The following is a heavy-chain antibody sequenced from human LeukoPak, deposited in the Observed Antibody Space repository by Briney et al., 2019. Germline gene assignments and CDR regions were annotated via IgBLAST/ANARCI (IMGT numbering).Heavy chain of an antibody. Sequence: GGSLRLSCAASGFTFDDYAMHWVRQAPGKGLEWVSGISLNSVSEDYADSVKGRFTISRDNAKNSLYLQMNSLRAEDTALYYCVKDCTAAGAGMDVWGQGTTVTASS. CDR2: ISLNSVSE. CDR3: VKDCTAAGAGMDV. V-gene: IGHV3-9*01. D-gene: IGHD6-13*01. CDR1: GFTFDDYA. J-gene: IGHJ6*02.